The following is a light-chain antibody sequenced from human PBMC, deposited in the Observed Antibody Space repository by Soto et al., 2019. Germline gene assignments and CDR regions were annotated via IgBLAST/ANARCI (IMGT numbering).Light chain of an antibody. CDR3: QQYNNWPPWT. J-gene: IGKJ1*01. CDR1: QGVGSN. V-gene: IGKV3-15*01. CDR2: DAS. Sequence: IVVTQSPATLSVSPGEGVTLSCRASQGVGSNLAWYQQRPGQAPRLLIYDASTRATGIPDSFSGSGSGTEFTLTISSLQSEDFAVYYCQQYNNWPPWTFGQGTKVEIK.